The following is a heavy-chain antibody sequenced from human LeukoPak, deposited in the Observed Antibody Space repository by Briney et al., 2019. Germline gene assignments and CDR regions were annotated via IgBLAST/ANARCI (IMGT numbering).Heavy chain of an antibody. CDR3: ARDQSFVVVTENAFDI. V-gene: IGHV3-30*19. J-gene: IGHJ3*02. CDR1: GFTFSSYG. D-gene: IGHD2-21*02. CDR2: ISYDGRKK. Sequence: PGGSLRLSSAASGFTFSSYGMHWVRQAPGKGLEWVAFISYDGRKKYYAGSVKGRFTISRDNSKNTLYLQMNSLRAEDTAVYYCARDQSFVVVTENAFDIWGQGTMVTVSS.